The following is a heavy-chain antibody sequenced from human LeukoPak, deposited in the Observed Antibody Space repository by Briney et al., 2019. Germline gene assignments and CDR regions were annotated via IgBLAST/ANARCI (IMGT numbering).Heavy chain of an antibody. J-gene: IGHJ6*02. V-gene: IGHV1-69*13. D-gene: IGHD2-15*01. CDR2: IIPIFGTA. CDR3: ARDEPDHEKTKVWPSIYCSGGSCYSRYYYYYGMDV. CDR1: GYTFTSYG. Sequence: ASVKVSCKASGYTFTSYGISWVRQAPRQGLEWMGGIIPIFGTANYAQKFQGRVTITADESTSTAYMELSSLRSEDTAVYYCARDEPDHEKTKVWPSIYCSGGSCYSRYYYYYGMDVWGQGTTVTVSS.